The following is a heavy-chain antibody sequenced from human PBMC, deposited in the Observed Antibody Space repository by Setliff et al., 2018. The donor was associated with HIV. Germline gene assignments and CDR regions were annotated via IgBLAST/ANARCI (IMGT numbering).Heavy chain of an antibody. CDR3: TRDRPDYDFWSGYTFDY. D-gene: IGHD3-3*01. J-gene: IGHJ4*02. CDR2: IRSKAYGGTT. CDR1: GFTLGGYA. Sequence: GGSLRLSCAGSGFTLGGYAMSWVRQAPGKGLEWVGSIRSKAYGGTTEYAASVKGRFSISRDDSKSIAYLQMNSLKTDDTAVYYCTRDRPDYDFWSGYTFDYWGQGTQVTVSS. V-gene: IGHV3-49*04.